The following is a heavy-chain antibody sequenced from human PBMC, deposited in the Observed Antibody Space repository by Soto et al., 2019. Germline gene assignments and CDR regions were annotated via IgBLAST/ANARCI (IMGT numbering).Heavy chain of an antibody. CDR3: ARAVAVPADFDY. CDR2: INPSGGST. D-gene: IGHD6-19*01. J-gene: IGHJ4*02. V-gene: IGHV1-46*01. CDR1: GYTFTSYY. Sequence: ASVKVSCKASGYTFTSYYMHWVRQAPGQGLEWMGKINPSGGSTSYAQKFQGRVTMTRDTSTSTVYMELSSLRFEDTAVYYCARAVAVPADFDYWGQGTLVTVSS.